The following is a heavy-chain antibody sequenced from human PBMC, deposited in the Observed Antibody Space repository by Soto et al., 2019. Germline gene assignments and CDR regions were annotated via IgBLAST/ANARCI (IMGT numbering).Heavy chain of an antibody. CDR3: ARETNYHGPGSYYFRWFDP. V-gene: IGHV4-59*01. J-gene: IGHJ5*02. Sequence: SETLSLTCTVSGGSISSYYWSWIRQPPGKGLEWIGYIYYSGSTNYNPSLKSRVTISVDTSKNQFSLKLSSVTAADTAVYYCARETNYHGPGSYYFRWFDPWGQGTLVTVSS. CDR2: IYYSGST. D-gene: IGHD3-10*01. CDR1: GGSISSYY.